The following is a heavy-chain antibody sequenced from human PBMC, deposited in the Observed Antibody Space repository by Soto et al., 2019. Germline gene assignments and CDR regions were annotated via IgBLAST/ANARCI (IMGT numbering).Heavy chain of an antibody. V-gene: IGHV4-39*01. CDR3: ARQSTLVIYGMDV. CDR2: FSYSGST. J-gene: IGHJ6*02. Sequence: QLQLQESGPGLGKPSETLSLTCTVSGASINSSLYYWDWIRQSPGKGLEWIGSFSYSGSTYYNPSLKSRVTIPVDTSKNQCSLKLISVTAADTAVYYCARQSTLVIYGMDVWGQGTTVIVSS. CDR1: GASINSSLYY. D-gene: IGHD3-9*01.